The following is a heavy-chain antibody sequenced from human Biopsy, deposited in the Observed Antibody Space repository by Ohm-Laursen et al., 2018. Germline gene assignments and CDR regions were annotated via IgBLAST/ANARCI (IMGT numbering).Heavy chain of an antibody. CDR1: GVPLSGYA. CDR3: ATAAYAPPYFDL. Sequence: LRLSCTASGVPLSGYAMNWVRQAPGKGLEWVSSITGGGNYINYADSVRGRFTISRDNSKNSVYLVMSSLRAEDTAVYFCATAAYAPPYFDLWGRGTVVTVSS. V-gene: IGHV3-21*06. J-gene: IGHJ4*02. CDR2: ITGGGNYI. D-gene: IGHD4-17*01.